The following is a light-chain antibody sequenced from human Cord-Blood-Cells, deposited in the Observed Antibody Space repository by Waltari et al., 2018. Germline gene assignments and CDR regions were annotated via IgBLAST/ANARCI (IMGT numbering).Light chain of an antibody. Sequence: ENVLTQSPGTLSLSPGERANLSCRASQGVSSSYLAWYQHKPGQAPRLLIYGGSSRATGIPDRFCGSRSGTDFTLNISRLEPEDFAVDYCRQYGSSPPLTFGVGTKVEIK. J-gene: IGKJ4*01. CDR2: GGS. CDR3: RQYGSSPPLT. V-gene: IGKV3-20*01. CDR1: QGVSSSY.